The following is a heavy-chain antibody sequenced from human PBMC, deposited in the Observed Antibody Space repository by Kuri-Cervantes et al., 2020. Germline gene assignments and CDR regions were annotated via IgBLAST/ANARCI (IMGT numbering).Heavy chain of an antibody. CDR2: INSDGNTR. J-gene: IGHJ4*02. Sequence: GESLKISCAASGFTFYRYYMNWVRQAPGKGLEWVSFINSDGNTRYYADSVRGRFTISRDNAKNSLYLQMNSLRAEDTAVYYCAIRWVGEEDYWGQGTLVTVSS. CDR3: AIRWVGEEDY. CDR1: GFTFYRYY. V-gene: IGHV3-48*04. D-gene: IGHD3-16*01.